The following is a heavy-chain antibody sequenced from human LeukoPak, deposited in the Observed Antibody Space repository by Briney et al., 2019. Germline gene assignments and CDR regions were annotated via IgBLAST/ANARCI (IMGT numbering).Heavy chain of an antibody. CDR3: ATSGDSSGKMDY. V-gene: IGHV3-74*01. CDR2: INSDGSST. J-gene: IGHJ4*02. CDR1: GFTFSSYW. D-gene: IGHD3-22*01. Sequence: PGGSLRLSCAASGFTFSSYWMHWVRHAPGKGLVWVSRINSDGSSTNYADSVKGRFTISRDNAKNTLYLQVNSLRVEDTAVYYCATSGDSSGKMDYWGQGTLVTVSS.